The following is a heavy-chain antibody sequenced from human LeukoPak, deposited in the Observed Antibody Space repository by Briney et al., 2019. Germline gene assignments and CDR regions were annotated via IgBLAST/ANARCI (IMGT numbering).Heavy chain of an antibody. CDR2: ISGGGIAT. J-gene: IGHJ6*03. CDR1: GLTFSNYA. D-gene: IGHD2-15*01. Sequence: GSLRLSCEVSGLTFSNYAISWVRQAPGKRLEWVSAISGGGIATYYADSVKGRVTISRDNSKNTLYLQMNSLRAEDTAIYYCAKNGDRGAYCTGGTCYPYFYYYMDVWGKGTTVTI. CDR3: AKNGDRGAYCTGGTCYPYFYYYMDV. V-gene: IGHV3-23*01.